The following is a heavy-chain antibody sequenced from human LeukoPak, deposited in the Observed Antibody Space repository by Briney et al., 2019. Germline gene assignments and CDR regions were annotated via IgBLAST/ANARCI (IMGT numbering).Heavy chain of an antibody. CDR1: GFTFSDYW. J-gene: IGHJ4*02. Sequence: GGSLRLSCAASGFTFSDYWMSWVRQAPGKGLEWVANIKQDGSEKYYVDSVKGRFTISRDNAKNSLYLQMNSLRAEDTAVYYCVRDRAYFDSSGFYNLDYWGQGTLVIVSS. CDR3: VRDRAYFDSSGFYNLDY. CDR2: IKQDGSEK. D-gene: IGHD3-22*01. V-gene: IGHV3-7*01.